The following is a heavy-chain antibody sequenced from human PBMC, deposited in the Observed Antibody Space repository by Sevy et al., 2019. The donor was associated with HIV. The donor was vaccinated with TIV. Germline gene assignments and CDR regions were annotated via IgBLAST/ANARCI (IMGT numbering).Heavy chain of an antibody. D-gene: IGHD1-26*01. J-gene: IGHJ4*02. V-gene: IGHV3-43*01. CDR2: IGGDKKKS. CDR3: AKGGGRFYGFEY. Sequence: GGSLRLSCGASGFKFDDHTMHWVRQAPGKGLQWVSFIGGDKKKSSYASSVQGRFSISRDNRRNTLYLQMHSLRIGDTGLYFCAKGGGRFYGFEYWGQGTLVTVSS. CDR1: GFKFDDHT.